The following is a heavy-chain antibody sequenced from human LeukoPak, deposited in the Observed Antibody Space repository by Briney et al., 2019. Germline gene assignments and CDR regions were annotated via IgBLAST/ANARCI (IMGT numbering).Heavy chain of an antibody. V-gene: IGHV3-74*01. CDR2: INPDASST. CDR3: ACDNTGCTNGVCPDY. Sequence: GGSLRPSSAASGFTFSKYWINWVRQVPGKGLAWVSRINPDASSTIYAASLKGRFTISRDNARKTLYLEINSVSGEHTAVYYCACDNTGCTNGVCPDYWGQGTMVTVSS. J-gene: IGHJ4*02. CDR1: GFTFSKYW. D-gene: IGHD2-8*01.